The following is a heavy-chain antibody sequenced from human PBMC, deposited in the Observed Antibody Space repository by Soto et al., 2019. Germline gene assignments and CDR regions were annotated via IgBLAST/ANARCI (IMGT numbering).Heavy chain of an antibody. J-gene: IGHJ3*02. D-gene: IGHD3-22*01. CDR2: INPSGGST. CDR3: ATDHSYYDSSGYPIDAFDI. Sequence: ASVKVSCKASGYTFTSYYMHWVRQAPGQGLEWMGIINPSGGSTIYAQKFQGRVTMTEDTSTDTAYMELSSLRSEDTAVYYCATDHSYYDSSGYPIDAFDIWGQGTMVTVSS. CDR1: GYTFTSYY. V-gene: IGHV1-46*01.